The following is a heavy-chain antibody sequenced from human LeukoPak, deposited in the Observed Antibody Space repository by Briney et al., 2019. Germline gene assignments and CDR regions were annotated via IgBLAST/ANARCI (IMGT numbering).Heavy chain of an antibody. J-gene: IGHJ4*02. CDR3: ARAPPFRTYFDY. CDR1: GENFSIYF. CDR2: INHGGST. V-gene: IGHV4-34*01. Sequence: PSETLSLTCAVYGENFSIYFYSWIRQPPGKGLEWIGEINHGGSTSYNPSLKSRVTISVDTSKNQFSLKLSSVTAADTAVYYCARAPPFRTYFDYWGQGTLVTVSS.